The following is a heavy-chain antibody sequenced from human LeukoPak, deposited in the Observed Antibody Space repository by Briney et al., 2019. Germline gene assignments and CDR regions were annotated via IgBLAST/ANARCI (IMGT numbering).Heavy chain of an antibody. V-gene: IGHV3-7*01. CDR1: GFTFSSYW. J-gene: IGHJ6*03. Sequence: GGSLRLSCAASGFTFSSYWMSWVRQAPGKGLEWVANIKQDGSEKYYVDSVKGRFTISRDNAKNSLYLQMNSLRAEDTAVYYCARDRKKERAYYCYYMDVWGKGTTVTVSS. CDR3: ARDRKKERAYYCYYMDV. D-gene: IGHD5-24*01. CDR2: IKQDGSEK.